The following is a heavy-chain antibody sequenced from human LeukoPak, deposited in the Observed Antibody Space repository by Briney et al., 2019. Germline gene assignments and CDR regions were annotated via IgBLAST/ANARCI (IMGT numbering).Heavy chain of an antibody. V-gene: IGHV3-30*04. CDR2: ISYDGSNK. CDR3: AKAGTNDYFDY. Sequence: PGRSLRLSCAASGFTFSSYAMHWVHQAPGKGLEWVAVISYDGSNKYYADSVKGRFTISRDNSKNTLYLQMNSLRAEDTAVYYCAKAGTNDYFDYWGQGTLVTVSS. J-gene: IGHJ4*02. CDR1: GFTFSSYA. D-gene: IGHD1-1*01.